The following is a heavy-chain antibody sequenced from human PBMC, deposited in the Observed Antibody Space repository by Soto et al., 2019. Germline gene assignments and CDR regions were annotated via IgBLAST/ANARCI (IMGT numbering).Heavy chain of an antibody. V-gene: IGHV3-48*02. CDR2: ISGSGSTV. CDR3: ARGSSNRAHYFDF. Sequence: PGGSLRLSFEASGVTFSIYTMSWVSQAPGKGPEWVSEISGSGSTVYYAGSVRSRFTISRDNAKNSLYLQMNSLRDDDPAVYYCARGSSNRAHYFDFWGQGTLVTVSS. D-gene: IGHD6-13*01. J-gene: IGHJ4*02. CDR1: GVTFSIYT.